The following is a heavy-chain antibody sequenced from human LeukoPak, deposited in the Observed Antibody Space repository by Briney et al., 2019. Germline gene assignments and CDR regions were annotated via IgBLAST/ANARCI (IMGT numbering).Heavy chain of an antibody. CDR3: ARDEGYYGSSGYAY. J-gene: IGHJ4*02. V-gene: IGHV1-18*01. CDR2: ISAYNGNT. D-gene: IGHD3-22*01. CDR1: GYTFSNYG. Sequence: EASVKVSCKASGYTFSNYGFSWVRQAPGQGLEWMGWISAYNGNTNYAQKFQGRVSLTTDTSTSTAYMEVRSLRSDDTAVYYCARDEGYYGSSGYAYWGQGTLVTVSS.